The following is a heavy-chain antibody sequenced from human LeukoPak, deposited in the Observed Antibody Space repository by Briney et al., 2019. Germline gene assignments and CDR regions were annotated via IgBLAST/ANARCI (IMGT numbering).Heavy chain of an antibody. V-gene: IGHV3-30-3*01. D-gene: IGHD3-22*01. J-gene: IGHJ4*02. CDR3: AREEASYYYDSSGYYNFDY. CDR1: VFTFSSYA. CDR2: ISYDGSNK. Sequence: PGGSLRLSCAASVFTFSSYAMHWVRQAPGKGLEWGAVISYDGSNKYYADTVKGRSTISRDTSKNTLYLKMNSLRAEDAAVYYCAREEASYYYDSSGYYNFDYWGQGTLVTVSS.